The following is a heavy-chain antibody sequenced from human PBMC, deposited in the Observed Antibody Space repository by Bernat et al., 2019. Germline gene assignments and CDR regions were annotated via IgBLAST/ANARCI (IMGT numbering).Heavy chain of an antibody. D-gene: IGHD6-6*01. V-gene: IGHV3-33*03. J-gene: IGHJ2*01. CDR2: IWYDGSNK. CDR1: GFTFSSYG. Sequence: QVQLVESGGGLVQPGRSLRLSCAASGFTFSSYGMHWVRQAPGKGLEWVAVIWYDGSNKYYADSVKVRFTISRDNAKNSLYLQMNSLRAEDTAVYYCASTKAARPTAYWYFDLWGRGTLVTVSS. CDR3: ASTKAARPTAYWYFDL.